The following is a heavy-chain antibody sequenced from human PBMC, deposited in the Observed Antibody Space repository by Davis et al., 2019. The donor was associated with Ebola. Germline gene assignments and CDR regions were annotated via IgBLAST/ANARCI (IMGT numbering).Heavy chain of an antibody. CDR1: GFSFSSYA. Sequence: GGSLRLSCAASGFSFSSYAMHWVRQAPGKGLEWVAVISYDGSNKNYGDSVKGRFTISRDNSKNTLYLQMNSLTAEDTAVYYCAKDFYDSSGRYFDYWGQGTLVTVSS. V-gene: IGHV3-30*18. J-gene: IGHJ4*02. CDR2: ISYDGSNK. D-gene: IGHD3-22*01. CDR3: AKDFYDSSGRYFDY.